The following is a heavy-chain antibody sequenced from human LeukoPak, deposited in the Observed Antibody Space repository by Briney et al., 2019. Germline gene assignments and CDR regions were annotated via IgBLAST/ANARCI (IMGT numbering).Heavy chain of an antibody. CDR3: ARSTRRYTDRGYCDY. D-gene: IGHD2-2*02. Sequence: SETLSLTCAVYGGSFSGYYWSWIRQPPGKGLEWIGEINHSESTNYNPSLKSRVTISVDTSKNQLSLKLSSVTAADTAVYYCARSTRRYTDRGYCDYWGQGTLVTVSS. CDR1: GGSFSGYY. CDR2: INHSEST. V-gene: IGHV4-34*01. J-gene: IGHJ4*02.